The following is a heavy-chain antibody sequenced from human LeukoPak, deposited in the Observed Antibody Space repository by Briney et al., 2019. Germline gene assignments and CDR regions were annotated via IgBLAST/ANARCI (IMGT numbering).Heavy chain of an antibody. CDR2: ITGSGSTI. CDR1: GFTFSTYE. V-gene: IGHV3-48*03. Sequence: PGGSLRLSCAASGFTFSTYEMNWVRQAPGQGLEWVSYITGSGSTIYYADSVKGRFTISRDNAKNSLYLQMNSLRAEDTAVYYCARDQVAYCGRDCFSLDYWGQGTLVTVSS. J-gene: IGHJ4*02. CDR3: ARDQVAYCGRDCFSLDY. D-gene: IGHD2-21*02.